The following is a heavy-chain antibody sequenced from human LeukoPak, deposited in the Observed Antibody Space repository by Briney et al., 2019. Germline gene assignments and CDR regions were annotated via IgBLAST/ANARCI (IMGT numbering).Heavy chain of an antibody. Sequence: GGSWRLSLAASGSTLGTYGMTWVGRAPGKGLDWVANIKQDGSEKYYVDSVKGRFTISRDNAKNSLYLQMNSLRAEDTAVYYCARVRRIAAAGEGLSWGQGTLVTVSS. J-gene: IGHJ5*02. V-gene: IGHV3-7*03. CDR2: IKQDGSEK. D-gene: IGHD6-13*01. CDR1: GSTLGTYG. CDR3: ARVRRIAAAGEGLS.